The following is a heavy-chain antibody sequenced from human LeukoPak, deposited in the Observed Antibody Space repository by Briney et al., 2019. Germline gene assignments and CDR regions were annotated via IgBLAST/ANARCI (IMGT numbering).Heavy chain of an antibody. CDR1: GYSISNGYH. CDR3: VKEGEGSVSH. CDR2: IYHTGNT. Sequence: PSETLSLTCTVSGYSISNGYHWGWIRQPPGRGLEWIGSIYHTGNTYSNPSLRSRVTISMDKSKNQFSLKLSSVTAADTAIYYCVKEGEGSVSHWGQGTLATVSS. J-gene: IGHJ4*02. V-gene: IGHV4-38-2*02. D-gene: IGHD3-16*01.